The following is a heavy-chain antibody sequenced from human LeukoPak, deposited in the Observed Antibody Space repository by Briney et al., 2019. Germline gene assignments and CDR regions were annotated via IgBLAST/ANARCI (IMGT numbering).Heavy chain of an antibody. CDR2: INPNSGGT. CDR1: GYTFTGYY. CDR3: ARSAADGDYEDN. D-gene: IGHD4-17*01. V-gene: IGHV1-2*02. J-gene: IGHJ4*02. Sequence: ASVKVSCTASGYTFTGYYMHWVRQAPGQGLEWMGWINPNSGGTNYAQKFQGRVTMTRDTSISTAYMELSRLRSDDTAVYYCARSAADGDYEDNWGQGTLVTVSS.